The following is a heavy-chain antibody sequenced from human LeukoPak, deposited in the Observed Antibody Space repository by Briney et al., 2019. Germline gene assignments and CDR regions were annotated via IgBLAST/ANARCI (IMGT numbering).Heavy chain of an antibody. CDR3: ARDLGSGWPFDY. CDR2: ISGSGGST. D-gene: IGHD6-19*01. J-gene: IGHJ4*02. Sequence: GGSLRLSCAASGFTFSSYSMNWVRQAPGKGLEWVSAISGSGGSTYYADSVKGRFTISRDNSKNTLYLQMNSLRAEDTAVYYCARDLGSGWPFDYWGQGTLVTVSS. CDR1: GFTFSSYS. V-gene: IGHV3-23*01.